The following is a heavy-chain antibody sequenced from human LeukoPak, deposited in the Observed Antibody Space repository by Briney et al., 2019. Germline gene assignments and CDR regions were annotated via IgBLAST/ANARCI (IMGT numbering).Heavy chain of an antibody. CDR3: ARRSRSIVRGKPRRNTDYYYYYYMDV. CDR1: GFTFSRYA. D-gene: IGHD3-10*01. CDR2: ISGSGGST. J-gene: IGHJ6*03. Sequence: GGSLRLSRAASGFTFSRYAMSWVRQAPGMVLEWVSAISGSGGSTYYADSVKGRFTISRDNSKNTLYLQMNSLRAEDTAVYYCARRSRSIVRGKPRRNTDYYYYYYMDVWGKGTTVTISS. V-gene: IGHV3-23*01.